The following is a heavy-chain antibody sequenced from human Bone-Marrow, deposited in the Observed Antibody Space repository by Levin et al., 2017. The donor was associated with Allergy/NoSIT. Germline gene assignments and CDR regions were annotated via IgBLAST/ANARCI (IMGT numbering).Heavy chain of an antibody. D-gene: IGHD4-17*01. CDR2: TSFDGSNN. CDR3: AKDVSYGDSGGVAFNL. Sequence: GGSLRLSCAAAGFAVNSYGMHWVRQAPGKGLEWVSSTSFDGSNNFYADSVQGRVTMSRDNSKNTLHLQMSSLRGEDTALYFCAKDVSYGDSGGVAFNLWGQGTMVIVSS. J-gene: IGHJ3*01. CDR1: GFAVNSYG. V-gene: IGHV3-30*18.